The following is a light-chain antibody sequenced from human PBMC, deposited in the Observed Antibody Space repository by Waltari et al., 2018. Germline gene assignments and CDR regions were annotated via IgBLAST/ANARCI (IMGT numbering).Light chain of an antibody. CDR3: MQGLHLPLT. Sequence: DIVMTQTPLSLSVTPGQPASISCTSNQSPLHTDGKTYLYWYLQKPGQSPHLLIYELSSRFSGVPDRFSGSGSGTDFTLQIRRVEADDVGVYYCMQGLHLPLTFGGGTTVEMK. V-gene: IGKV2-29*02. CDR2: ELS. J-gene: IGKJ4*01. CDR1: QSPLHTDGKTY.